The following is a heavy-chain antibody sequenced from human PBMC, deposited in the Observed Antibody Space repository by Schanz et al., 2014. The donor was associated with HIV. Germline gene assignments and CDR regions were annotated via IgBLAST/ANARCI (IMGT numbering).Heavy chain of an antibody. CDR2: INPNSGAT. CDR3: ARMGYYDSHGYYYEFGMDV. D-gene: IGHD3-22*01. V-gene: IGHV1-2*02. Sequence: QVQLVQSGAEMKKPGSSVKVSCRASGGTFNKYAITWVRQAAGQGLEWLGWINPNSGATDSAQKFQGRVTMTRDTSISTAFMELSSLRSDDTAVYYCARMGYYDSHGYYYEFGMDVWGQGTTVTVSS. J-gene: IGHJ6*02. CDR1: GGTFNKYA.